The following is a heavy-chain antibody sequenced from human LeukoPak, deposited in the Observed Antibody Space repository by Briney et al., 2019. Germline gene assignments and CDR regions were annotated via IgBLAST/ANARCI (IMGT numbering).Heavy chain of an antibody. J-gene: IGHJ5*02. V-gene: IGHV3-21*01. D-gene: IGHD6-6*01. Sequence: ETLSLTCTVSGYSISSGYYWGWIRQPPGKGLEWVSSISSSSSYIYYADSVKGRFTISRDNAKNSLYLQMNSLRAEDTAVYYCARGGQLVSWGQGTLVTVSS. CDR1: GYSISSGYY. CDR2: ISSSSSYI. CDR3: ARGGQLVS.